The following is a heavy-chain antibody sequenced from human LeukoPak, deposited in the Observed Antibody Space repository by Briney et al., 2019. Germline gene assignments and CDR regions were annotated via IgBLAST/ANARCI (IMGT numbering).Heavy chain of an antibody. CDR2: MNPNSGNT. CDR1: GYTFTSYD. V-gene: IGHV1-8*01. D-gene: IGHD5-12*01. CDR3: ARAEGRGYSGPD. J-gene: IGHJ4*02. Sequence: ASVKVSCKASGYTFTSYDINWGRQATEQGLEWMGWMNPNSGNTGYAQKFQGRVTMTRNTSIGTAYMELSSLRSEDTAVYYCARAEGRGYSGPDWGQGTLVTVSS.